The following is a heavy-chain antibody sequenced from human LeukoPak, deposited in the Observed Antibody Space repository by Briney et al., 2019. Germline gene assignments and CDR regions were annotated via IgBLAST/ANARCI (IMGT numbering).Heavy chain of an antibody. D-gene: IGHD6-13*01. Sequence: GGSLRLSCAASGFTFSSYSMNWVRQAPGKGLEWVSSISSSSSYICYADSVKGRFTISRDNAKNSLYLQMNSLRAEDTAVYYCARDQSTYSSSWLYYFDYWGQGTLVTVSS. CDR3: ARDQSTYSSSWLYYFDY. CDR1: GFTFSSYS. V-gene: IGHV3-21*01. J-gene: IGHJ4*02. CDR2: ISSSSSYI.